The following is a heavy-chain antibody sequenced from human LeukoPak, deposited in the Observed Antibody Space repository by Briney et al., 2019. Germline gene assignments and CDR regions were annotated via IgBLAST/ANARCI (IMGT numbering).Heavy chain of an antibody. CDR3: ARDSGSDYYDSSGYYDY. J-gene: IGHJ4*02. CDR2: IIPIVGTA. D-gene: IGHD3-22*01. CDR1: GGTFSSYA. V-gene: IGHV1-69*05. Sequence: ASVKVSCKASGGTFSSYAISWVRQAPGQGLEWMGGIIPIVGTANYAQKFQGRVTITTAESTSTAYMELSSLRSEDTAVYYCARDSGSDYYDSSGYYDYWGQGTLVTVSS.